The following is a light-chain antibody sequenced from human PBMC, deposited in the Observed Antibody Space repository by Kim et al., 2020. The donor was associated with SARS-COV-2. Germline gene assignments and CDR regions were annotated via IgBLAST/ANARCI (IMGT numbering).Light chain of an antibody. CDR3: NSRDTTGYHVV. J-gene: IGLJ2*01. Sequence: SSELTQDPAVSVALGQTVRITCQGDSLKTYYATWYQQKAGKAPVLVINDKNSRPSGVPDRFSGSSSGNTASLTITGAQAEDEADYYCNSRDTTGYHVVFGGGTQLTVL. CDR2: DKN. V-gene: IGLV3-19*01. CDR1: SLKTYY.